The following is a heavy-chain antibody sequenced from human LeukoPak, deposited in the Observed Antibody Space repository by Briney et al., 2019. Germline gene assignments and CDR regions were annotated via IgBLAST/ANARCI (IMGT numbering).Heavy chain of an antibody. V-gene: IGHV4-59*11. Sequence: PSETLSLTCTVSGGSFSSHYWSWIRQPPGKGLEWIGYGYFSGSTNYSPSLKSRVTISVDTSKNQFSLKLSSVTAADTAVYYCARGSHYYDSRAAFDIWGQGTMVTVSS. CDR2: GYFSGST. J-gene: IGHJ3*02. D-gene: IGHD3-22*01. CDR1: GGSFSSHY. CDR3: ARGSHYYDSRAAFDI.